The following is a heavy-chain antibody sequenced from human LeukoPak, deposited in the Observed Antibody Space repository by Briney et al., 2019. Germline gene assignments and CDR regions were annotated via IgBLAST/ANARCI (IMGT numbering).Heavy chain of an antibody. J-gene: IGHJ4*02. CDR1: GFTFDDYA. V-gene: IGHV3-9*03. Sequence: GGSLRLSCAASGFTFDDYAMHWIRQAPGRGLEWVSGINWNGGKIGYADSVKGRFTISRDSAKSSLYLQMNTLRAEDMAFYYCAKALSSSFTGSSWEYWGQGTLVTVSS. D-gene: IGHD6-6*01. CDR3: AKALSSSFTGSSWEY. CDR2: INWNGGKI.